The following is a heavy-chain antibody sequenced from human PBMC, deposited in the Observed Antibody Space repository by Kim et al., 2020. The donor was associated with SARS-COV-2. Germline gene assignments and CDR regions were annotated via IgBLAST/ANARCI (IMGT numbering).Heavy chain of an antibody. CDR3: ARDLITIIVIDAFDI. Sequence: DAVKSRFTSSRDNSKNTLYLQMNSLRAEDTAVYYCARDLITIIVIDAFDIWGQGTMVTVSS. V-gene: IGHV3-30*01. D-gene: IGHD3-3*01. J-gene: IGHJ3*02.